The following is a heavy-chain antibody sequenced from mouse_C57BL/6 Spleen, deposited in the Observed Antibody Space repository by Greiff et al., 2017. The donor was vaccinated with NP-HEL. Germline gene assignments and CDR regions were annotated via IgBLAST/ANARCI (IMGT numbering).Heavy chain of an antibody. CDR1: GYTFTDYN. J-gene: IGHJ2*01. CDR2: INPNNGGT. V-gene: IGHV1-22*01. CDR3: AREYGSSYDFDY. Sequence: VHVKQSGPELVKPGASVKMSCKASGYTFTDYNMHWVKQSHGKSLEWIGYINPNNGGTSYNQKFKGKATLTVNKSSSTAYMELRSLTSEDSAVYYCAREYGSSYDFDYWGQGTTLTVSS. D-gene: IGHD1-1*01.